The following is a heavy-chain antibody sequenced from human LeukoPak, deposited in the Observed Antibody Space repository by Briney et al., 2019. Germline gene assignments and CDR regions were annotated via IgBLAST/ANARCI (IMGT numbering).Heavy chain of an antibody. CDR3: ARGDDYGAFDI. CDR2: IKQDGSEK. Sequence: GGSLRLSCAASGFTFSSYWMSWVRQAPGKGLEWVANIKQDGSEKYYVDSVKGRFTISRDNAKNSLYLQMNSLRAGDTAVYYCARGDDYGAFDIWGQGTMVTVSS. J-gene: IGHJ3*02. CDR1: GFTFSSYW. V-gene: IGHV3-7*01. D-gene: IGHD4/OR15-4a*01.